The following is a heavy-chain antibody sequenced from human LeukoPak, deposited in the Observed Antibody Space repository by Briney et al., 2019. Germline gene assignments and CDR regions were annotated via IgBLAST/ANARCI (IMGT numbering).Heavy chain of an antibody. CDR3: AKVDGYNSGWYDS. Sequence: GGSLRLFCAASGFTFDDYGMHWVRQPPGKGLEWVSGISWNSGNIGYADSVKGRFTISRDNAKNSLYLQMDILKPEDTAFYYCAKVDGYNSGWYDSWGQGTLVTVSS. D-gene: IGHD6-19*01. CDR1: GFTFDDYG. V-gene: IGHV3-9*01. CDR2: ISWNSGNI. J-gene: IGHJ5*01.